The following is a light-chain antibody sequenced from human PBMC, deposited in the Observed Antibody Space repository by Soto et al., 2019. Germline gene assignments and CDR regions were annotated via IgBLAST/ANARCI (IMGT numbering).Light chain of an antibody. V-gene: IGKV1-17*01. Sequence: DIQMTQSPSSLSASVGDTVTITCRASQHITNDCAWYQQKAGRAPKCLILLASRLQTGVPSRFSGSGSETEFTLTISSLQPKDFATYYCLHHNGYPPVFGQGTKVEIK. CDR1: QHITND. CDR2: LAS. J-gene: IGKJ2*01. CDR3: LHHNGYPPV.